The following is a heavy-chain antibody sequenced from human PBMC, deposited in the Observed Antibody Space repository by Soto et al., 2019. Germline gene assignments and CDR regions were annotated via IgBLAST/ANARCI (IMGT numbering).Heavy chain of an antibody. CDR1: GFTFSSYG. CDR2: ISYDGSNK. V-gene: IGHV3-30*18. Sequence: QVQLVESGGGVVQPGRSLRLSCAASGFTFSSYGMHWVRQAPGKGLEWVAVISYDGSNKYYADSVKGRFTISRDNSKNTLYLQMNSLRAEDTAVYYCAKDFLRRMDGMVTPLCWYFDLWGRGTLVTVSS. J-gene: IGHJ2*01. CDR3: AKDFLRRMDGMVTPLCWYFDL. D-gene: IGHD4-4*01.